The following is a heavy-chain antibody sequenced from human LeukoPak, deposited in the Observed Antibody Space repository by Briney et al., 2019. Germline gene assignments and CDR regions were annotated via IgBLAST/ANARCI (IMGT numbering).Heavy chain of an antibody. Sequence: GASVNVSCKASGYTFIRYDINWVRQATGQGREWMGWMNPKSGNTGNAQKFQGRVTMTRNTSISTAYMELSSLRSEDTAVYYCARGYILTGYTTMIDAFDIWGQGTMVTVSS. CDR1: GYTFIRYD. V-gene: IGHV1-8*01. D-gene: IGHD3-9*01. CDR2: MNPKSGNT. CDR3: ARGYILTGYTTMIDAFDI. J-gene: IGHJ3*02.